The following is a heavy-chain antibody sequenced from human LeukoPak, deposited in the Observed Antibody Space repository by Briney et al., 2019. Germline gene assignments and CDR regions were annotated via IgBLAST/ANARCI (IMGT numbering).Heavy chain of an antibody. CDR2: IIPIFGTA. CDR3: ARVVPAANYYYYYMDV. J-gene: IGHJ6*03. D-gene: IGHD2-2*01. Sequence: SVTVSCTASGGTFSSYAISWVRQAPGQGLEWMGGIIPIFGTANYAQKFQGRVTITTDESTSTAYMELSSLRPEDTAVYYCARVVPAANYYYYYMDVWGKGTTVTVSS. V-gene: IGHV1-69*05. CDR1: GGTFSSYA.